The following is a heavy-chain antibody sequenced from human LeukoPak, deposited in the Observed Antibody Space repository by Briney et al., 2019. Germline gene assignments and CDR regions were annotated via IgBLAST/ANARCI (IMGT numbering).Heavy chain of an antibody. CDR1: GGSVSSGTYY. D-gene: IGHD4-11*01. V-gene: IGHV4-61*01. CDR3: ARDRVRGNSNPFFDY. CDR2: IYYTGST. J-gene: IGHJ4*02. Sequence: SETLSLTCTVSGGSVSSGTYYWSWIRQPPGKGLEWIGYIYYTGSTNYNPSLKSPVTISVDTSKNLFSLKLISVTAADTAVYYCARDRVRGNSNPFFDYWGQGTLVTVSS.